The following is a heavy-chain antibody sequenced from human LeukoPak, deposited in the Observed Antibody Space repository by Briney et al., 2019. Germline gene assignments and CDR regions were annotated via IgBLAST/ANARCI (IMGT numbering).Heavy chain of an antibody. CDR1: GFTFSNYN. V-gene: IGHV3-48*01. D-gene: IGHD3-3*01. CDR2: ISSSSRTI. Sequence: VGSLRLSCATSGFTFSNYNMNWVRQAPGKGLEWVSYISSSSRTIYYADSVKGRFTISRDNAKNSLYLQMNSLRAEDTAVYYCARDNYYLWSHYYGPPDYWGQGTLVTVSS. J-gene: IGHJ4*02. CDR3: ARDNYYLWSHYYGPPDY.